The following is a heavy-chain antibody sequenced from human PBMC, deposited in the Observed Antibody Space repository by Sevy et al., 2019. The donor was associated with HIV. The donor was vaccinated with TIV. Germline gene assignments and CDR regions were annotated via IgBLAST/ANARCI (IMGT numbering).Heavy chain of an antibody. J-gene: IGHJ4*02. D-gene: IGHD1-26*01. V-gene: IGHV4-59*08. CDR3: AGENAWGRGYS. CDR1: GGSITSLY. CDR2: IYYNGQI. Sequence: SETLSLTCTVSGGSITSLYWNWIRQPPGKGLEWVANIYYNGQINYNPSHKSRVTLSLDTSKNQFSLRLRSVTAADTAMYYCAGENAWGRGYSWGQGTLVTVSS.